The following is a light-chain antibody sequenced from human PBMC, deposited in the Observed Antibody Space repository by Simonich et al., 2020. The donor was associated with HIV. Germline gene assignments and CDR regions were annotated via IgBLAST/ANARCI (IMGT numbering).Light chain of an antibody. Sequence: EIVMTQSPATLSVSPGERATLSCRASQSVSSNLAWYQQKLGQAPRLLIYGTSTRATGIPARFSGSGSGTEFTLTISSLEPEDFAVYYCQQRSNWPLTFGGGTKVEIK. CDR2: GTS. V-gene: IGKV3-15*01. CDR1: QSVSSN. J-gene: IGKJ4*01. CDR3: QQRSNWPLT.